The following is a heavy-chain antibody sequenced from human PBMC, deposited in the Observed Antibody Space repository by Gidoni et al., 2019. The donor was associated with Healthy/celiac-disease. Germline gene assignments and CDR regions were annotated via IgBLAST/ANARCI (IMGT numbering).Heavy chain of an antibody. Sequence: ASGNGLEWVGRIRSKANSYATAYAASVKGRFTISRDDSKNTAYLQMNSLKTEDTAVYYCTRHEVGSSWIDYYYYGMDVWGQGTTVTVSS. CDR2: IRSKANSYAT. D-gene: IGHD6-13*01. V-gene: IGHV3-73*01. CDR3: TRHEVGSSWIDYYYYGMDV. J-gene: IGHJ6*02.